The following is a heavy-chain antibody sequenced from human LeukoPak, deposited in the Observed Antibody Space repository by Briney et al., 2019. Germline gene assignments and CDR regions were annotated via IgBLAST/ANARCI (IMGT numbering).Heavy chain of an antibody. V-gene: IGHV4-59*01. CDR1: GGSISSYY. CDR3: ARGGVVMSRSHFDP. J-gene: IGHJ5*02. Sequence: SGTLSLTCTVSGGSISSYYWSWIRQPPGKGLEWIGYIYYSGSTNYNPSLKSRVTISVDTSKNQFSLKLSSVTAADTAVYYCARGGVVMSRSHFDPWGQGTLVTVSS. D-gene: IGHD3-3*01. CDR2: IYYSGST.